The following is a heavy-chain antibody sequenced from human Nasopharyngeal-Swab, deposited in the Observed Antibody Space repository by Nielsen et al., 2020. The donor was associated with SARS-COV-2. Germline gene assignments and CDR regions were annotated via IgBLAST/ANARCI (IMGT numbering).Heavy chain of an antibody. CDR1: GYSFTSYG. Sequence: GASLKISCKGSGYSFTSYGISWVRQAPGQGLEWMGWISAYNGNTNYAQKLQGRVTMTTDTSTSTAYMELRSLRSDDTAVYYCARFPAGGYYDSSGYYYWYFDLWGRGTLVTVSS. CDR3: ARFPAGGYYDSSGYYYWYFDL. D-gene: IGHD3-22*01. J-gene: IGHJ2*01. V-gene: IGHV1-18*01. CDR2: ISAYNGNT.